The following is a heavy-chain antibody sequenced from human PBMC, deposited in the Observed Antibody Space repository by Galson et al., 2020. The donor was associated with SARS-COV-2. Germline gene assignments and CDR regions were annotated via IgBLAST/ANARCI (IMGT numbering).Heavy chain of an antibody. CDR2: IFYDGSDK. J-gene: IGHJ4*02. Sequence: GGSLRLSCADSEFTLSSHSMHWVRQAPGKGLEWVAQIFYDGSDKYYGDSVKGRFTISRDSSKNMAYLQMNDLKVDDTAVYYCARDGQLSSGWAFDYWGQGTLVTVSS. D-gene: IGHD6-19*01. CDR3: ARDGQLSSGWAFDY. CDR1: EFTLSSHS. V-gene: IGHV3-30*04.